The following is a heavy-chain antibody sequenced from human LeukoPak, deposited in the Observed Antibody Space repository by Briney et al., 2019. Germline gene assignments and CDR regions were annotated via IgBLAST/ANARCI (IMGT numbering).Heavy chain of an antibody. V-gene: IGHV4-34*01. Sequence: SETLSLTCAVYGGSFSGYYWSWIRQPPGKGLEWIGEINHSGSTNYNPSLKSRVTISVHTTKHQFALKLSYVTAADTAVYYCSRVFYYYHGMDVWGQGTTVNVSS. CDR1: GGSFSGYY. CDR3: SRVFYYYHGMDV. CDR2: INHSGST. J-gene: IGHJ6*02.